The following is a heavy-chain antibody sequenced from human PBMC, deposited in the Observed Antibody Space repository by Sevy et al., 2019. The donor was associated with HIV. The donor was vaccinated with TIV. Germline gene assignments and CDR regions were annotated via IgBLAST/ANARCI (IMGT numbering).Heavy chain of an antibody. CDR1: GFTFNNFN. CDR2: ISGSSNYK. CDR3: ARGPPDGSYDYFDS. V-gene: IGHV3-21*06. Sequence: GGSLRLSCAASGFTFNNFNMIWVRQAPGKGLQWVSSISGSSNYKYYAESLKGRFIISRDNVKDTVFLQMNSLSADDTAVYYCARGPPDGSYDYFDSWGQGTLVTVSS. J-gene: IGHJ4*02. D-gene: IGHD1-26*01.